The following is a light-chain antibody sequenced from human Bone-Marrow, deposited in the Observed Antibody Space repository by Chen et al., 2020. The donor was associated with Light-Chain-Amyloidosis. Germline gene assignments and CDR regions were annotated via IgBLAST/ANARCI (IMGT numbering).Light chain of an antibody. J-gene: IGKJ1*01. CDR1: QSLLHSNGYNY. Sequence: DIVMTQSPLSLPVTPGEPASISCRSSQSLLHSNGYNYLDWYLQKPGQSPQLLIYLGSNRASGVPDRVSGSGSGTDFTLKISRVEAEDVGVYYCMQALQTPCAFGQGTKVEIK. CDR2: LGS. V-gene: IGKV2-28*01. CDR3: MQALQTPCA.